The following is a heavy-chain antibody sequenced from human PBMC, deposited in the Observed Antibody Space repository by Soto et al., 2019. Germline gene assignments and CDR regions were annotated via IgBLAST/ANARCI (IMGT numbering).Heavy chain of an antibody. J-gene: IGHJ6*02. V-gene: IGHV1-3*01. CDR1: GYTFSNYG. Sequence: ASVKVSCKASGYTFSNYGIHWVRQAPGQRLEWMGLINAGNGSTSYAQKFQGRVTMTRDTSTSTVYMELSSLRSEDTAVYYCAREDSGGSCYSGCYGMDVWGQGTTVTVSS. CDR3: AREDSGGSCYSGCYGMDV. D-gene: IGHD2-15*01. CDR2: INAGNGST.